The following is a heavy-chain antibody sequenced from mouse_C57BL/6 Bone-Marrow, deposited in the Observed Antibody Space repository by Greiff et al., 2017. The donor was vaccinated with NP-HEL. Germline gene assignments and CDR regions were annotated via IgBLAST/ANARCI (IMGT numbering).Heavy chain of an antibody. D-gene: IGHD1-1*01. CDR2: IWSGGST. CDR1: GFSLTSYG. CDR3: ASYYGSSWGFAY. V-gene: IGHV2-2*01. J-gene: IGHJ3*01. Sequence: VKLVESGPGLVQPSQSLSITCTVSGFSLTSYGVHWVRQSPGKGLEWLGVIWSGGSTDYNAAFISRLSISKDNSKSQVFFKMNSLQADDTAIYYCASYYGSSWGFAYWGQGTLVTVSA.